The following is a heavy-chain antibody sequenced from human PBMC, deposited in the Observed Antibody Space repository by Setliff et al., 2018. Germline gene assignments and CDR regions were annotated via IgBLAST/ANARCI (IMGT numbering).Heavy chain of an antibody. Sequence: PGGSLRLSCAASEFTFNKYWMTWVRQAPGKGLEWLASINPHGSEKYYADSVKGRFTISRDNAKNSLYLQMNSLRVEDTAVYYCARDGGMGMVKGYYYGLDAWGPGTSVTVSS. CDR1: EFTFNKYW. CDR2: INPHGSEK. CDR3: ARDGGMGMVKGYYYGLDA. D-gene: IGHD5-18*01. J-gene: IGHJ6*02. V-gene: IGHV3-7*01.